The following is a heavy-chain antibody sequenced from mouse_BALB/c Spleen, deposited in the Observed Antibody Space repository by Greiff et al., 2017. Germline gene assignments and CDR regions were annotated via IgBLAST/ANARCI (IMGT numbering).Heavy chain of an antibody. J-gene: IGHJ3*01. CDR3: ARGDYGSAWFAY. Sequence: VHVKQSGAELVKPGASVKLSCTASGFNIKDTYMHWVKQRPEQGLEWIGRIDPANGNTKYDPKFQGKATITADTSSNTAYLQLSSLTSEDTAVYYCARGDYGSAWFAYWGQGTLVTVSA. D-gene: IGHD1-1*02. V-gene: IGHV14-3*02. CDR2: IDPANGNT. CDR1: GFNIKDTY.